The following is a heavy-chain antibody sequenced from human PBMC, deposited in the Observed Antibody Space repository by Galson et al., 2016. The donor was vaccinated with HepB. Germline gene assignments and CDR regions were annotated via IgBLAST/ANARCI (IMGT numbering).Heavy chain of an antibody. CDR1: GFSLNTRGVG. V-gene: IGHV2-5*01. Sequence: PALVKPTQTLTLTCTFSGFSLNTRGVGVGWIRQPPGKALEWLALIYWNDDKRYRPSLESRITITKDTSKSQVVLTMTNMDPVDTGTYYCAHRRAAAGGTVSWFDPWGQGSLITVSS. CDR3: AHRRAAAGGTVSWFDP. CDR2: IYWNDDK. J-gene: IGHJ5*02. D-gene: IGHD6-13*01.